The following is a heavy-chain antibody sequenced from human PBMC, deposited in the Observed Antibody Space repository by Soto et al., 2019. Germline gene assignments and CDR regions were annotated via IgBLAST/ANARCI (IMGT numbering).Heavy chain of an antibody. J-gene: IGHJ4*02. CDR1: GFPFTSYG. CDR2: ISYDGSDK. D-gene: IGHD3-10*01. V-gene: IGHV3-30*03. Sequence: QVQLVESGGGVVQPGRSLRLSCAASGFPFTSYGMHWVREGPDKGLEWVAIISYDGSDKYYADSVKGRFTISRDNSKNTLYLQMNSLSPEDTALYYCVGGQYYFGYRVRGTLVIVS. CDR3: VGGQYYFGY.